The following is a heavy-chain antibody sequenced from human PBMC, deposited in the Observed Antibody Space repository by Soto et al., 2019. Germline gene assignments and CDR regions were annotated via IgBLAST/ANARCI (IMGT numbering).Heavy chain of an antibody. D-gene: IGHD3-22*01. CDR1: GGPISSGGYY. CDR2: IFYTGST. V-gene: IGHV4-31*03. CDR3: VRVYTVNYDGFFDN. J-gene: IGHJ4*02. Sequence: PSETLSLTCTVSGGPISSGGYYWSWVRQYPGKGLEFIGYIFYTGSTYYNPALWSRISISVDTSKNQFSLRLSSVTAADTAVYYCVRVYTVNYDGFFDNWGQGILVTVSS.